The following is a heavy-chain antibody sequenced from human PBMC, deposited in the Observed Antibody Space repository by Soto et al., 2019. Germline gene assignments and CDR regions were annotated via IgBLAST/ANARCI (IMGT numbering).Heavy chain of an antibody. CDR1: GYTFTSYA. J-gene: IGHJ4*02. CDR3: ARGDSPYYGDYVDY. D-gene: IGHD4-17*01. CDR2: INAGNGNT. Sequence: VASVKVSCKASGYTFTSYAMHWVRQAPGQRLEWMGWINAGNGNTKYSQKFQGRVTITRDTSASTAYMELSSLRSGDTAVYYCARGDSPYYGDYVDYWGQGTLVTVSS. V-gene: IGHV1-3*01.